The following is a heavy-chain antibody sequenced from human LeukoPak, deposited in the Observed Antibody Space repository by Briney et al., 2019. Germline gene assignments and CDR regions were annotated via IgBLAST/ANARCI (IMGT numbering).Heavy chain of an antibody. CDR2: ISWNSGSI. CDR1: GFTFDDYA. Sequence: GGSLRLSCAASGFTFDDYAMHWVRQAPGKGLEWVSGISWNSGSIGYADSVKGRFTISRANAQNYLYMQMNSLRAEDTALYYCAKGSPTVTTFDYWGQGTLVTVSS. J-gene: IGHJ4*02. CDR3: AKGSPTVTTFDY. D-gene: IGHD4-17*01. V-gene: IGHV3-9*01.